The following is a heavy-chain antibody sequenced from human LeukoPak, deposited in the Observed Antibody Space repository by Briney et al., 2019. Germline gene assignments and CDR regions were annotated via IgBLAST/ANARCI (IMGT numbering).Heavy chain of an antibody. V-gene: IGHV3-30*02. CDR1: GFTFTNSG. CDR3: AKDNPIEKVPGLGPGS. J-gene: IGHJ5*02. CDR2: IQFHGGDI. D-gene: IGHD2-2*01. Sequence: GESLRLSCAASGFTFTNSGMHWVRQAPGRGLEWVAFIQFHGGDIFYADSVEGRFTISRDNSKNTLYLQMNSLRPEDTAVYYCAKDNPIEKVPGLGPGSWGQGTLVTVSS.